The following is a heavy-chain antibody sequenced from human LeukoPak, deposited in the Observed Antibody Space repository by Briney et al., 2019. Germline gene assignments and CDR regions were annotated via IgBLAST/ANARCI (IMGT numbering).Heavy chain of an antibody. V-gene: IGHV1-8*01. CDR1: GYTFTSYD. Sequence: ASVKVSCKASGYTFTSYDINWVRQATGQGLEWMGWMNPNSGNTSYAQKFQGRVTMTRNTSISTAYMELSSLRSEDTAVYYCAILVWQQWLDQNNFAYGGQGTLVTASP. CDR3: AILVWQQWLDQNNFAY. CDR2: MNPNSGNT. D-gene: IGHD6-19*01. J-gene: IGHJ4*02.